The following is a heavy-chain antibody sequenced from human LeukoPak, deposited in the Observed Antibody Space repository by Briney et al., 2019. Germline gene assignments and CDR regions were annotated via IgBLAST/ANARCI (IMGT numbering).Heavy chain of an antibody. V-gene: IGHV3-13*01. CDR1: GFTFSSYD. J-gene: IGHJ4*02. Sequence: GGSLRLSCAASGFTFSSYDMHWVRQGTGKGLEWASAIGTAGSTYYTDSVKGRFTISRDNSKNTLYLQMDSLRAEDTAVYYCAKEGYSFDYWGQGTLVTVSS. CDR3: AKEGYSFDY. CDR2: IGTAGST.